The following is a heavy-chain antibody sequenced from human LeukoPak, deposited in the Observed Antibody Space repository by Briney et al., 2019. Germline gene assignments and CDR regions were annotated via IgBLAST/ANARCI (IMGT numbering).Heavy chain of an antibody. CDR3: AKDPRITIFGVVTD. D-gene: IGHD3-3*01. Sequence: QPEGSMRLSCAASGFTFSSYAMSWVRQAPGKGLEWVSAISGSGGSTYYADSVKGRFTISRDNSKNTLYLQMNSLRAEDTAVYYCAKDPRITIFGVVTDWGQGTLVTVSS. J-gene: IGHJ4*02. V-gene: IGHV3-23*01. CDR1: GFTFSSYA. CDR2: ISGSGGST.